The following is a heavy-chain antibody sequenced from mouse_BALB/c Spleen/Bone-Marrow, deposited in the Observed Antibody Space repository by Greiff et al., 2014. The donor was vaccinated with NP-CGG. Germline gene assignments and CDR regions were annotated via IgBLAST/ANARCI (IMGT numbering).Heavy chain of an antibody. CDR1: GFTFTDYY. CDR2: IRNKAKGYTT. D-gene: IGHD2-1*01. V-gene: IGHV7-3*02. Sequence: EVKLMESGGGLVQPGGSLRLSCATSGFTFTDYYMSWVRQPPGKALEWLGFIRNKAKGYTTEYSASVKGRFTISRDNSQSILYXXXXXXXXXXSAXYYCARDINYGNYWYFDVWGAGTTVTVSS. CDR3: ARDINYGNYWYFDV. J-gene: IGHJ1*01.